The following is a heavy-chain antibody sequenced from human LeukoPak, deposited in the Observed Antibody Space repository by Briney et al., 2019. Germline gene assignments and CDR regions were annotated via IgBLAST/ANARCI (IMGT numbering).Heavy chain of an antibody. CDR1: GFTFNTYS. J-gene: IGHJ4*02. CDR2: ISGGTI. Sequence: PGGSLRLSCAASGFTFNTYSMNWVRQAPGKGLEWISYISGGTIYYADSVKGRFTISIDNVGNSLFLQMNSLRDEYTAVYYCARDHDFSFDYWGQGTLVTVSS. D-gene: IGHD2-21*02. CDR3: ARDHDFSFDY. V-gene: IGHV3-48*02.